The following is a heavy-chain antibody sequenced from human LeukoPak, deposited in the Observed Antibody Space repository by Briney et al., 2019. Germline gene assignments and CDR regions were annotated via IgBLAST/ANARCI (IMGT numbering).Heavy chain of an antibody. V-gene: IGHV1-2*02. CDR1: GYTFTNYY. J-gene: IGHJ4*02. CDR2: INPNRSNT. Sequence: ASLKVSCKASGYTFTNYYMHWVRQAPGQGLECMACINPNRSNTYYAHKLKGRVTITRDTSNSTACTEMNSLRSDDTAMYYCERTSSTTVTTSHWGQGTLVTVSS. D-gene: IGHD4-17*01. CDR3: ERTSSTTVTTSH.